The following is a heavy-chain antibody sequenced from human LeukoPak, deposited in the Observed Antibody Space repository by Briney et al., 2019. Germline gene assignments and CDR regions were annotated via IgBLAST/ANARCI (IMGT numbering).Heavy chain of an antibody. CDR2: ISGSGGST. D-gene: IGHD3-10*01. V-gene: IGHV3-23*01. J-gene: IGHJ4*02. Sequence: GGSLRLSCAASGFTFSSYAMSWVRQAPGKGLEWVSAISGSGGSTYYADSVKGRFTISRDNSKNTLNLQMNSLRAEDTAVYYCAKDYYAGRPRDYYFDSWGQGTLVTVSS. CDR1: GFTFSSYA. CDR3: AKDYYAGRPRDYYFDS.